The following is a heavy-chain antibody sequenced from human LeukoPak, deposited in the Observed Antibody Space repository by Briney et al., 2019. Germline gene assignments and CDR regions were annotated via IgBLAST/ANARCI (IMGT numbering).Heavy chain of an antibody. J-gene: IGHJ4*02. CDR2: IWYDGSNK. Sequence: GRSLRLSCAASGFTFSSYGMHWVRQAPGKGLEWVAVIWYDGSNKYYADSVKGRFTISRDNSKNTLYLQMNSLRAEDTAVYYCARDGGMTTVTLYYFDYWGQGTLVTVSS. CDR1: GFTFSSYG. V-gene: IGHV3-33*01. D-gene: IGHD4-11*01. CDR3: ARDGGMTTVTLYYFDY.